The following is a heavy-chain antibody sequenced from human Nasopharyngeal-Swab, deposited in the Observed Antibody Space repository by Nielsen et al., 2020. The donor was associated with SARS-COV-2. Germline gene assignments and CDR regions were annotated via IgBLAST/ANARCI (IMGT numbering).Heavy chain of an antibody. CDR3: VRSSSWYYFDY. Sequence: SETLSLPCTVSGDSIAYSTFYWGWIRQPPGKGLEWIGTIYYNGNTYQNPSLKSRLTISVDKSKNQFSLQLSAVTAADTAVYYCVRSSSWYYFDYWAQGTQVTVSS. CDR2: IYYNGNT. D-gene: IGHD6-13*01. CDR1: GDSIAYSTFY. V-gene: IGHV4-39*01. J-gene: IGHJ4*02.